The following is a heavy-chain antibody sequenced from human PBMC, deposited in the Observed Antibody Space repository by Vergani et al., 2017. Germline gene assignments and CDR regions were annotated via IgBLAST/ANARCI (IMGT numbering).Heavy chain of an antibody. D-gene: IGHD3-22*01. CDR1: GYTFPTYY. CDR3: TRGWYYDSIAYWAY. Sequence: QVLLVQSGAEVKKPGASVRVSRKTSGYTFPTYYIHWVRQAPGQGLEWMGIINPSGGSKSYAQKFQGRVTMTRDTSTSTVYMELSSLRSEDTAVYYCTRGWYYDSIAYWAYWGQGTLVTVSS. CDR2: INPSGGSK. J-gene: IGHJ4*02. V-gene: IGHV1-46*03.